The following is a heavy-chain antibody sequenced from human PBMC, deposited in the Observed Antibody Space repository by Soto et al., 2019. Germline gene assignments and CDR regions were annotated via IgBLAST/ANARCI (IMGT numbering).Heavy chain of an antibody. V-gene: IGHV3-53*01. D-gene: IGHD4-17*01. J-gene: IGHJ6*02. CDR1: GFTVSSNY. CDR2: KYSGGSS. Sequence: GGSLRLSCVASGFTVSSNYMSWVRQAPGKGLEWVSVKYSGGSSFYADSVRGRFTISRDNSKNTLYLQMNSLRAEDTAVYYCTRESQRSKGIGEYDYGMDVWGQGTAVTVSS. CDR3: TRESQRSKGIGEYDYGMDV.